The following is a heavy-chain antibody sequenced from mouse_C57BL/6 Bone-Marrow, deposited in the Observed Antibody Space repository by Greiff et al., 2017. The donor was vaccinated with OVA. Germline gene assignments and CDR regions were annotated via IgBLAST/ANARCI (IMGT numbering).Heavy chain of an antibody. J-gene: IGHJ2*01. Sequence: EVQPQQSGAELVRPGASVKLSCTASGFNIKDDYMHWVKQRPEQGLEWIGWIDPENGDTEYASQFQGKATITADTSSNTAYLQLSSLTAEDTAVYYCTSYGNFDYWGQGTTLTVSS. D-gene: IGHD2-1*01. CDR2: IDPENGDT. CDR3: TSYGNFDY. CDR1: GFNIKDDY. V-gene: IGHV14-4*01.